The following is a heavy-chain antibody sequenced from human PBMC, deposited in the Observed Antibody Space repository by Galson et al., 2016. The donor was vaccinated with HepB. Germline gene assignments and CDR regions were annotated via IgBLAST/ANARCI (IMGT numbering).Heavy chain of an antibody. D-gene: IGHD6-25*01. J-gene: IGHJ3*02. CDR1: GGSISSSRYY. CDR3: AAPLITARGAFDS. V-gene: IGHV4-39*01. Sequence: TLSLTCSVSGGSISSSRYYWGWIRQPPGKGLEWIGSIYYTGSPYYNPSLKSRVTISIDTSKNQFSLKLTSVTAADTAGDYCAAPLITARGAFDSWGQGTMVTVSS. CDR2: IYYTGSP.